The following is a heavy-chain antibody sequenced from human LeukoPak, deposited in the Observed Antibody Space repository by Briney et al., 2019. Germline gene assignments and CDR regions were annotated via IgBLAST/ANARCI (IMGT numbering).Heavy chain of an antibody. D-gene: IGHD7-27*01. J-gene: IGHJ3*02. V-gene: IGHV3-21*01. CDR2: ISSSSYI. Sequence: SGGSLRLSCAASGFTFSSYSMNWVRQAPGKGLEWVSSISSSSYIYYADSVKGRFTISRDNAKNSLYLQMNSLRAEDTAVYYCARASEALTGDEGGAFDIWGQGTMVTVSS. CDR3: ARASEALTGDEGGAFDI. CDR1: GFTFSSYS.